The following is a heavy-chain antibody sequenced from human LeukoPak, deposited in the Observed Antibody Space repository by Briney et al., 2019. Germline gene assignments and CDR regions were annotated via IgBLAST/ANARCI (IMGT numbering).Heavy chain of an antibody. V-gene: IGHV1-18*01. D-gene: IGHD6-19*01. CDR2: ISAYNGNT. Sequence: ASVKVSCKASGYTFTSYGISWVRQAPGQGLEWMGWISAYNGNTNYAQKLQGRVTMTTDTSTSTAYMELRSLRSDDTAVYYCARDGRRIAVAGKRWFDPWSQGTLVTVSS. CDR1: GYTFTSYG. J-gene: IGHJ5*02. CDR3: ARDGRRIAVAGKRWFDP.